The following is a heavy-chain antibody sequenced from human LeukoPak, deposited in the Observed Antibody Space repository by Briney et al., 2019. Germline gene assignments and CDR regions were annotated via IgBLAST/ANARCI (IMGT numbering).Heavy chain of an antibody. CDR3: ARLCGGDCYGGFDY. CDR2: IKQDGSEK. J-gene: IGHJ4*02. D-gene: IGHD2-21*02. Sequence: ETLSLTCTVSGGSISSYYWSWVRQAPGKGLEWVANIKQDGSEKYYVDSVKGRFTISRDNAKNSLYLQMNSLRAEDTAVYYCARLCGGDCYGGFDYWGQGTLVTVSS. V-gene: IGHV3-7*01. CDR1: GGSISSYY.